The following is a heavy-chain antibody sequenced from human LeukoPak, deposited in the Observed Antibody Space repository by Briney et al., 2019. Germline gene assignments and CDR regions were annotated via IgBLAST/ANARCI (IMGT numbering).Heavy chain of an antibody. CDR3: ARDPRVVPAASAFDI. CDR2: IYHSGST. CDR1: GGSISSSNW. D-gene: IGHD2-2*01. J-gene: IGHJ3*02. V-gene: IGHV4-4*02. Sequence: SETLSLTCAVSGGSISSSNWWSWVRQPPGKGLEWIGEIYHSGSTNYNPSLKSRVTILVDKSKNQFSLKLSSVTAADTAVYYCARDPRVVPAASAFDIWGQGTMVTVSS.